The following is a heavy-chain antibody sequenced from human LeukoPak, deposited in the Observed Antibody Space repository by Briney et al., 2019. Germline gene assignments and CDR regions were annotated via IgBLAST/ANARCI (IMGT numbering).Heavy chain of an antibody. D-gene: IGHD1-26*01. J-gene: IGHJ3*02. V-gene: IGHV3-73*01. CDR2: IGSKAHNYAT. CDR3: TRVFLKSYSDAFDI. CDR1: GFTFSGFA. Sequence: GGSLRLSCSASGFTFSGFAFHWVRQASGKGLEWVGRIGSKAHNYATVYAASVKGRFTISRDDSKNATYLQMNSLKTEDTAVYYCTRVFLKSYSDAFDIWGQGTMVTVSS.